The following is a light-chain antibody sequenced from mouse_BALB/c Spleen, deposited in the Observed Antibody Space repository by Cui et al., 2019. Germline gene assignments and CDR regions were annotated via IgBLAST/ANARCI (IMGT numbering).Light chain of an antibody. CDR3: HQYHRSPFT. V-gene: IGKV4-74*01. Sequence: QLVLTQSLAIMSESLGERVTMTCTASSSVSSSYLHWYQQKPGSSPKLWIYSTSNLASGVPARFSGSGSGTSYSLTISSMEAEDAATYYCHQYHRSPFTFGSGTKLEIK. CDR2: STS. J-gene: IGKJ4*01. CDR1: SSVSSSY.